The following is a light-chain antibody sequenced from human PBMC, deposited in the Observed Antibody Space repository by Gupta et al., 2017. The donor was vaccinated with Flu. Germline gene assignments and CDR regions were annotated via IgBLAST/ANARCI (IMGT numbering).Light chain of an antibody. J-gene: IGKJ2*01. CDR2: EAS. CDR3: LQYDTRPPYT. V-gene: IGKV1-33*01. Sequence: SLSASVGDRLTITCQTSQDIAKYLNWYQHKPGEAPKLLIQEASRLQMGVPSRFSGSGYGSDFTFTISGRQLEDVATYYCLQYDTRPPYTFGQGT. CDR1: QDIAKY.